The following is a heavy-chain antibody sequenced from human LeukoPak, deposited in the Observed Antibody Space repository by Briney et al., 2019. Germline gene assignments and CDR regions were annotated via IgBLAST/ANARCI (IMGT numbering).Heavy chain of an antibody. J-gene: IGHJ4*02. CDR3: ARSHDPPYYDFWSGWSPYNY. CDR2: ISSSSSYI. D-gene: IGHD3-3*01. V-gene: IGHV3-21*01. Sequence: GGSLRLSCAASGFTSSSYAMTWVRQAPGKGLEWVSSISSSSSYIYYADSVKGRFTISRDNAKNSLYLQMNSLRAEDTAVYYCARSHDPPYYDFWSGWSPYNYWGQGTLVTVSS. CDR1: GFTSSSYA.